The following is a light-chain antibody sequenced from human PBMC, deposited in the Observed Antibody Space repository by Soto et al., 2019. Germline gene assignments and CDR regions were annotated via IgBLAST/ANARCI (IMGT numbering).Light chain of an antibody. J-gene: IGLJ2*01. CDR1: SSDVGAYNY. CDR3: CSYASSYSVGV. Sequence: QSALTQPRSVSGSPGQSVTISCTGSSSDVGAYNYVSWYQQHPGKAPKLIIHDVNSRPSGIPARFSASKSGNTASLIISGLQAEDEADDYCCSYASSYSVGVFGGGTKLTVL. V-gene: IGLV2-11*01. CDR2: DVN.